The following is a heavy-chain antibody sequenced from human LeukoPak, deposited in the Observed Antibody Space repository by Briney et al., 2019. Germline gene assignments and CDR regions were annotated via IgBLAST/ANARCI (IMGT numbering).Heavy chain of an antibody. J-gene: IGHJ4*02. Sequence: GGSLRLSCAASGFTFAGYAMTWVRQAPGKGLEWVSAISGSGGSTYYADSVKGRFTISRDNSKSTLYLQMNSLRAEDTAVYYCAKGGDYDFPDWGQGTLVTVSS. CDR2: ISGSGGST. CDR3: AKGGDYDFPD. D-gene: IGHD3-3*01. CDR1: GFTFAGYA. V-gene: IGHV3-23*01.